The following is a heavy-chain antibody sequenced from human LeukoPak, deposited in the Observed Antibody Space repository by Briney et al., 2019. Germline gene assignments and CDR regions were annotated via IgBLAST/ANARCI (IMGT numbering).Heavy chain of an antibody. J-gene: IGHJ5*02. Sequence: PSETLSLTCTVSGASTSSYNCSWLQQPPGKGLGWIGFIYNSGSTNYTHTLQSRVTISVDTSKSTFSLKLSSVTAADTAVYYCAKIPSYYSSWFDPWGEGTLVTVSS. CDR3: AKIPSYYSSWFDP. CDR2: IYNSGST. CDR1: GASTSSYN. V-gene: IGHV4-59*03. D-gene: IGHD3-10*01.